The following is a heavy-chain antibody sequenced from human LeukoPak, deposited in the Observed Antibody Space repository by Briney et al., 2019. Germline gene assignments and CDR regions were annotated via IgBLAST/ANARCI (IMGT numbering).Heavy chain of an antibody. CDR3: ARSLYGGHFDY. J-gene: IGHJ4*02. CDR1: GYTFTSYW. Sequence: GESLKISCQGSGYTFTSYWIGWVRQMPVRGLEWMGSIYPGDSDTRYSPSFQGQVTISADKSISTAYLQWSSLKASDTALYYCARSLYGGHFDYWGQGTLVTVSS. CDR2: IYPGDSDT. D-gene: IGHD4-23*01. V-gene: IGHV5-51*01.